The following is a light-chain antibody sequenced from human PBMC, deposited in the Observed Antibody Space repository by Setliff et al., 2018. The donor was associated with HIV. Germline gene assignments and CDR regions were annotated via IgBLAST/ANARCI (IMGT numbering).Light chain of an antibody. CDR3: CSYAGSSTYV. V-gene: IGLV2-11*01. J-gene: IGLJ1*01. Sequence: QSALTQPRSVSGSPGQSVTFSCTGSSSDIGAYNYVSWYQQHPGKAPKLIIYDVTKRPSGVPDRFSGSKSGDTASLTISGLQSEDEADYYCCSYAGSSTYVFATGTKV. CDR1: SSDIGAYNY. CDR2: DVT.